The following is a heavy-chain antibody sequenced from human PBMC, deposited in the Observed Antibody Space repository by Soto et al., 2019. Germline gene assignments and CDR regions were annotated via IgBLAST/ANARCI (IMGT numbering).Heavy chain of an antibody. CDR3: ARGGGYCSSTSCHNWFDP. D-gene: IGHD2-2*01. CDR1: GGSISSYY. J-gene: IGHJ5*02. CDR2: IYYSGST. V-gene: IGHV4-59*01. Sequence: PSETLSLTCTVSGGSISSYYWSWIRQPPGKGLEWIGYIYYSGSTNYNPSLKSRVTISVDTSKNQFSLKLSSVTAADTAVYYCARGGGYCSSTSCHNWFDPWGQGTLVTVSS.